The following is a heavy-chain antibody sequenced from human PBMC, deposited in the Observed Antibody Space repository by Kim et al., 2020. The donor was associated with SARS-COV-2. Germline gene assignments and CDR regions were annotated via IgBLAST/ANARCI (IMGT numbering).Heavy chain of an antibody. J-gene: IGHJ4*02. V-gene: IGHV3-23*01. Sequence: GGSLRLSCAASGFTFSSYTMNWVRQAPRKGLEWVSGMTGSSGNTYYADSVKGRFTISRDNSKSTVYLQMNSLRADDTAVYYCAKLPSRSSASFDHWGQGT. CDR1: GFTFSSYT. CDR3: AKLPSRSSASFDH. CDR2: MTGSSGNT. D-gene: IGHD6-13*01.